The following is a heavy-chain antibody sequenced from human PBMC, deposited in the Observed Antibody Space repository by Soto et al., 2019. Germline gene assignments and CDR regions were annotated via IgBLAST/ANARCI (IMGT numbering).Heavy chain of an antibody. V-gene: IGHV1-3*01. Sequence: PGASVKVSCKASGYTFTSYAMHWVRQAPGQRLEWMGWINAGNGNTKYSQKFQGRVTITRDTSASTAYMELSSLRSEDTAVYYCARLGTRSSTSFSYWYYGMDVWGQGTTVTVSS. CDR2: INAGNGNT. CDR1: GYTFTSYA. J-gene: IGHJ6*02. D-gene: IGHD2-2*01. CDR3: ARLGTRSSTSFSYWYYGMDV.